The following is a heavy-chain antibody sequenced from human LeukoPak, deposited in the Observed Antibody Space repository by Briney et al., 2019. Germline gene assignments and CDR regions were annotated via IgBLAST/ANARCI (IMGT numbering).Heavy chain of an antibody. CDR3: ARVPLHCSGGSCQSDAFDI. V-gene: IGHV4-31*03. D-gene: IGHD2-15*01. CDR2: IYYSGST. J-gene: IGHJ3*02. CDR1: GGSISSGGYY. Sequence: SETLSLTCTVSGGSISSGGYYWSWIRPHPGKGLEWIGYIYYSGSTYYNPSLKSRVTISVDTSKNQFSLKLSSVTAADTAVYYCARVPLHCSGGSCQSDAFDIWGQGTMVTVSS.